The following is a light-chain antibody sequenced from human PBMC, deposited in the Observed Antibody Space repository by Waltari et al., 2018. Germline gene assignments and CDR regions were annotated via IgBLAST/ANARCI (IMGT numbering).Light chain of an antibody. CDR2: DGD. J-gene: IGLJ3*02. Sequence: QSVLTQPPSVSGAPGQRVTIPCSGRSSNIGAGYDVYWYQQLPGTAPKLLISDGDSRASGVPDRFSASKSGSSASLAISGLQAEDEADYYCQSYDTNLRAVFGGGTRLTVL. CDR3: QSYDTNLRAV. V-gene: IGLV1-40*01. CDR1: SSNIGAGYD.